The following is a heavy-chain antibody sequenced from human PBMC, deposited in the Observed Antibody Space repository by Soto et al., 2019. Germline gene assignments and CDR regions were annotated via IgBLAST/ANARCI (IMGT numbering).Heavy chain of an antibody. J-gene: IGHJ6*03. Sequence: SETLSLTCTVSGGSISSYYWSWIRQPPGKGLEGIGYIYYSGSTNYHPSLKSRVTISVDTSKNPFSLKLSSVTAADTAVYYCARSYRRYCSGGSCYSYYYYYMDVWGKGTTVTVSS. CDR1: GGSISSYY. D-gene: IGHD2-15*01. V-gene: IGHV4-59*01. CDR3: ARSYRRYCSGGSCYSYYYYYMDV. CDR2: IYYSGST.